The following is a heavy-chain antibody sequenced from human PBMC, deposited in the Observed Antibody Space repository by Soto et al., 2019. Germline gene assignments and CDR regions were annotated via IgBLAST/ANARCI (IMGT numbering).Heavy chain of an antibody. V-gene: IGHV1-8*01. J-gene: IGHJ4*02. Sequence: QVQLVQSGPEVKKPGASMRVSCKTSGYTFTNYDIHWVRRATGQGLEWIGWMSPNSGRTGFAQRFQDRVNMTSNPSISTAYLHLASLTSEDTAVYYCARGLDFWSGYSRADSWGQGTLVTVSS. D-gene: IGHD3-3*01. CDR3: ARGLDFWSGYSRADS. CDR2: MSPNSGRT. CDR1: GYTFTNYD.